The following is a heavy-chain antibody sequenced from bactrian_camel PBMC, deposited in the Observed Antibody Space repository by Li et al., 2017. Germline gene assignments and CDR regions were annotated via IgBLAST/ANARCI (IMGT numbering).Heavy chain of an antibody. Sequence: QLVESGGGLVQPGGSLRLSCAASGFAFTTYWLYWVRQAPGKGLEWVSSINGGGSTTYYVDSLKGRFTISLDTAKNTVDLHMNSLKPEDSAMYYCAAASMRMLSARPSRDPCDPDAMPYPYVGQGTQVTVS. CDR2: INGGGSTT. J-gene: IGHJ4*01. CDR1: GFAFTTYW. V-gene: IGHV3S25*01. D-gene: IGHD1*01.